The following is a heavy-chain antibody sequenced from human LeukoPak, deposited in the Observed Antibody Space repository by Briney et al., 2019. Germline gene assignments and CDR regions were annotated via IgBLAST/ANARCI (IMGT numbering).Heavy chain of an antibody. D-gene: IGHD5-24*01. CDR2: VYTSGST. Sequence: SETLSLTCTVSGGSISTYYWSWIRQPAGRGLEWIGRVYTSGSTNYNPSLKSRVTMSVDTSKNQFSLKLSSVTAADTAVYYCAREEEQMARGLDPWGQGALVTVSS. V-gene: IGHV4-4*07. CDR3: AREEEQMARGLDP. J-gene: IGHJ5*02. CDR1: GGSISTYY.